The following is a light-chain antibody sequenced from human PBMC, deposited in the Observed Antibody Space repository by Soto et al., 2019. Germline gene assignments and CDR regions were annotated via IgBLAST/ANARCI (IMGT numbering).Light chain of an antibody. J-gene: IGLJ2*01. V-gene: IGLV1-44*01. CDR3: AAWDDSLNGYVV. CDR2: SNN. CDR1: SSNIGSNT. Sequence: QTVVTQPPSASGTPGQRVTISCSGSSSNIGSNTVNWYQHLPGTAPKLLMYSNNQRPSGVPDRFSGSKSGTSASLAISGLQTEDEAEYYCAAWDDSLNGYVVFVGGSKLTVL.